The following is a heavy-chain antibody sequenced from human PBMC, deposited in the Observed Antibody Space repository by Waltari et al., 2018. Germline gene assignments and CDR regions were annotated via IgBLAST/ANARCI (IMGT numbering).Heavy chain of an antibody. D-gene: IGHD5-18*01. CDR2: IRCEGSIK. CDR1: GFTFSSYG. CDR3: AKDQNGYSYGFCGH. J-gene: IGHJ4*02. Sequence: QVQLVESGGGVVQPGGSLRLSCAASGFTFSSYGMHWVRQAQGKGWEWWTFIRCEGSIKSYVESVKGRFTISRDNSKNTLYLQMNSLRAEVTAVYYCAKDQNGYSYGFCGHWGQGTLVTVSS. V-gene: IGHV3-30*02.